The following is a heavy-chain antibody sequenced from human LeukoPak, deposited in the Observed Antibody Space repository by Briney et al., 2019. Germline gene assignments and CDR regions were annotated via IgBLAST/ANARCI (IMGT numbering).Heavy chain of an antibody. J-gene: IGHJ4*02. CDR2: INWNGGST. Sequence: PGGSLRLSCAASGFTFGDYGMSSARHAPGKGLEWVSGINWNGGSTGYADSVKGRFTISRDNAKTSLYLQMHSLSVADTGLYYCVTDQTGRHPYFFDYWGQGTLVTVSS. D-gene: IGHD3-10*01. CDR1: GFTFGDYG. V-gene: IGHV3-20*04. CDR3: VTDQTGRHPYFFDY.